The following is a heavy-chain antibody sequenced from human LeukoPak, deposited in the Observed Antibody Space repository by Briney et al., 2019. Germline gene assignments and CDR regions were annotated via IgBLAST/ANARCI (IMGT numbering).Heavy chain of an antibody. J-gene: IGHJ4*02. Sequence: SQTLSLTCTVSGGSISGGDYYWSLIRQPPGKGLEWIGYIYYSGSAYYNPSLKSRVAISVDTSKNQFSLKLSSVTAADTAVYYCARDLSSTSHIDYWGQETLVTVSS. CDR2: IYYSGSA. V-gene: IGHV4-30-4*08. CDR1: GGSISGGDYY. CDR3: ARDLSSTSHIDY. D-gene: IGHD2-2*01.